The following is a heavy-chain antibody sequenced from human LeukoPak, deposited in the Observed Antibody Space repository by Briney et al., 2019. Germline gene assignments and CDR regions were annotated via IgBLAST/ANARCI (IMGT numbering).Heavy chain of an antibody. CDR1: GFTFSTYG. CDR3: ARAVGPFDY. V-gene: IGHV3-33*01. J-gene: IGHJ4*02. CDR2: IWFGGSNK. Sequence: GRSLRLSCAASGFTFSTYGMHWVRQAPGKGLEWVAVIWFGGSNKYYADSVKGRFTISRDNSKDTLYLQMNSLRAEDTAVYYCARAVGPFDYWGQGTVVTVSS. D-gene: IGHD3-16*01.